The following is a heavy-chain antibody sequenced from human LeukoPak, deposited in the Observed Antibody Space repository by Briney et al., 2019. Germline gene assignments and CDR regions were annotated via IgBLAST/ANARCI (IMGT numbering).Heavy chain of an antibody. J-gene: IGHJ4*02. D-gene: IGHD6-6*01. V-gene: IGHV4-39*07. CDR3: AVVGAARQFDY. CDR1: GGSISSSDYY. CDR2: IYYSGIT. Sequence: SETLSLTCSVSGGSISSSDYYWGWIRQPPGKGLEWIGNIYYSGITYYDPSLKSRLTISVDMSKSQFSLKLSSVTAADTAVYYCAVVGAARQFDYWGQGTLVTVSS.